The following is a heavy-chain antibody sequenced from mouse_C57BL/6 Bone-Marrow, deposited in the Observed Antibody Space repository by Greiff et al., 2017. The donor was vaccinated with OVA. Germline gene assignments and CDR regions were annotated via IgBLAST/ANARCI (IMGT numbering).Heavy chain of an antibody. Sequence: VQLQQSGPELVKPGASVKISCKASGYTFTDYYMNWVKQSHGKSLEWIGDINPNNGGTSYNQKFKGKATLTVDKSSSTAYMELRSLTSEDSAVYYCARKGGYYGSSLWYFDVWGTGTTVTVSS. J-gene: IGHJ1*03. CDR2: INPNNGGT. CDR3: ARKGGYYGSSLWYFDV. V-gene: IGHV1-26*01. CDR1: GYTFTDYY. D-gene: IGHD1-1*01.